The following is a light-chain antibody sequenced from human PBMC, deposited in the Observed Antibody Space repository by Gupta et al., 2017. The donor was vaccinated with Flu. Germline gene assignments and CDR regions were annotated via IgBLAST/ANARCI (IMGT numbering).Light chain of an antibody. CDR2: DAS. CDR3: QQRSNWFT. J-gene: IGKJ4*01. V-gene: IGKV3-11*01. Sequence: EIVLTQSPDTLSLPPGERAALSCRVSESVSTYLAWYQHKPGQAPRLLIYDASNRAAGVPARFSGSGSGTDFTLTISSLEPEDFAVYYCQQRSNWFTFGGGTKVEI. CDR1: ESVSTY.